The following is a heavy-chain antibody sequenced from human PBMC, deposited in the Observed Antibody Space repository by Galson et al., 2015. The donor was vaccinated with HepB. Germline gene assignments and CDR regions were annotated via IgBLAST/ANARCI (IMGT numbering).Heavy chain of an antibody. CDR2: ISSSSSYI. J-gene: IGHJ3*02. Sequence: SLRLSCAASGFTFSSYSMNWVRQAPGKELEWVSSISSSSSYIYYADSVKGRFTISRDNAKNSLYLQMNSLRAEDTAVYYCASPVDTDAFDIWGQGTMVTVSS. D-gene: IGHD5-18*01. CDR1: GFTFSSYS. CDR3: ASPVDTDAFDI. V-gene: IGHV3-21*01.